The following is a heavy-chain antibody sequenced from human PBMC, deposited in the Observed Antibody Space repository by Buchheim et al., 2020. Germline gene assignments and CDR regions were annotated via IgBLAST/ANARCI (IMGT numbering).Heavy chain of an antibody. CDR3: AREIGSGSSVY. D-gene: IGHD3-10*01. CDR2: INPNSGGGT. Sequence: QVQLVQSGAEVKKPGASVKVSCKASGYTFTGYYMHWVRQAPGQGLEWMGRINPNSGGGTNYAQKLQGRVTMTRATSISTAYMELSRLRSDDTAVYYCAREIGSGSSVYWGQGTL. J-gene: IGHJ4*02. CDR1: GYTFTGYY. V-gene: IGHV1-2*06.